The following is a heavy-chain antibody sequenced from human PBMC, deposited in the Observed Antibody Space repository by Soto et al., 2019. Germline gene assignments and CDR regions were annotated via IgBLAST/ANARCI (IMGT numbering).Heavy chain of an antibody. Sequence: ASVKVSCKASGYTFTTYDISWVRQAPGQGLGWMGRISTYNGNTNYPQSLQGRLTMTTDTSTTTAYMELRSLRSDDTAVYYCARDPYHVLMVNAPNLYGMDVWGQGTTVTVS. CDR2: ISTYNGNT. CDR1: GYTFTTYD. V-gene: IGHV1-18*01. D-gene: IGHD2-8*01. CDR3: ARDPYHVLMVNAPNLYGMDV. J-gene: IGHJ6*02.